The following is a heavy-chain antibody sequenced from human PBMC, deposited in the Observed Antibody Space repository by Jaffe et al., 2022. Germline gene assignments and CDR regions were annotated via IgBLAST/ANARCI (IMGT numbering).Heavy chain of an antibody. J-gene: IGHJ4*02. CDR1: GFTFDDYA. D-gene: IGHD6-13*01. CDR3: AKLRGQQLGNYFDY. V-gene: IGHV3-9*01. CDR2: ISWNSGSI. Sequence: EVQLVESGGGLVQPGRSLRLSCAASGFTFDDYAMHWVRQAPGKGLEWVSGISWNSGSIGYADSVKGRFTISRDNAKNSLYLQMNSLRAEDTALYYCAKLRGQQLGNYFDYWGQGTLVTVSS.